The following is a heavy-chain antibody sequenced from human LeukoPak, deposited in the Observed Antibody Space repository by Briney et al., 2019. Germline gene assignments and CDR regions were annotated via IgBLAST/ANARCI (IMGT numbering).Heavy chain of an antibody. J-gene: IGHJ6*04. CDR1: GFTVSSEY. Sequence: GGSLRLSCAASGFTVSSEYMSWVRQAPGKGLEWVSVIYSGGSTYYADSVKGRFTISRDNAKNSLYLQMNSLRAEDTAVYYCAELGITMIGGVWGKGTTVTISS. CDR2: IYSGGST. D-gene: IGHD3-10*02. V-gene: IGHV3-53*01. CDR3: AELGITMIGGV.